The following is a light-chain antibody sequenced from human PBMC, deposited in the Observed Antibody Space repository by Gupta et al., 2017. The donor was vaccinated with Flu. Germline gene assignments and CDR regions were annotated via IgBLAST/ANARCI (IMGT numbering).Light chain of an antibody. V-gene: IGKV1-5*03. CDR2: EAS. CDR3: QHSGT. J-gene: IGKJ1*01. Sequence: MTHSPSTLSASVGDRVSITCRASQSISSWLAWYQQKPGTAPELLICEASTLRNGVTARFSGSGSGTEFTRTLSSLQPDDFATYYGQHSGTFGQGTKVEI. CDR1: QSISSW.